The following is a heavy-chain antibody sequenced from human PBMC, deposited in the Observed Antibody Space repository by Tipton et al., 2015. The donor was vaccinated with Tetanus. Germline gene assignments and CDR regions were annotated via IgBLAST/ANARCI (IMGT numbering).Heavy chain of an antibody. V-gene: IGHV4-34*01. Sequence: GLVKPSETLSLTCAVYGGSFSGYYWSWIRQPPGKGLEWIGEINHSGSTNYNPSLKRRVTISVDTSKNRFSRKLSSVTAADTAVYYCARGWAWRDSFDYWGQGTMVTVSS. CDR1: GGSFSGYY. D-gene: IGHD3-3*01. CDR2: INHSGST. CDR3: ARGWAWRDSFDY. J-gene: IGHJ4*03.